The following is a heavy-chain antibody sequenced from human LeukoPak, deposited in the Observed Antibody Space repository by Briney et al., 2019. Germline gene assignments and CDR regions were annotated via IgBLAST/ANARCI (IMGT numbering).Heavy chain of an antibody. J-gene: IGHJ3*02. CDR1: GGTFSIYA. CDR3: AVKQGCGGDCLDAFDI. CDR2: IIPMLGIA. Sequence: AAVKVSFKASGGTFSIYAISGVRQAPGQGGEGMGRIIPMLGIANYAQKFQGRVTITADKSTSTAYMELSSLRSEDTAVYYCAVKQGCGGDCLDAFDIWGQGTMVTVSS. V-gene: IGHV1-69*04. D-gene: IGHD2-21*02.